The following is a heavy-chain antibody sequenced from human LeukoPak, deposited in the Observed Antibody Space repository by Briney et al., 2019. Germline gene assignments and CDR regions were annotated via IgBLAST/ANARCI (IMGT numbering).Heavy chain of an antibody. D-gene: IGHD2-2*01. J-gene: IGHJ5*02. CDR1: GFTFSNYV. CDR2: ISGSGGST. Sequence: GGSLRLSCAASGFTFSNYVMSWVRQAPGKGLEWVSTISGSGGSTYYADSVKGRFTISRDNSKNTLYLQMNSLRAEDTAIYYCAKDRRYCSTTSCYDWFDPWGQGTLVTVSS. CDR3: AKDRRYCSTTSCYDWFDP. V-gene: IGHV3-23*01.